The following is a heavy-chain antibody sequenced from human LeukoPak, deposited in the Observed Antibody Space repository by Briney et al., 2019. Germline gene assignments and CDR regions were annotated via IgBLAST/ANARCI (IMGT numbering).Heavy chain of an antibody. V-gene: IGHV3-33*01. CDR3: ARDRGSDDPIDY. CDR1: GFTFNKYG. Sequence: GGSLRLSCAASGFTFNKYGMHWVRQAPGKGLEWMAVIWHDGRNKYYADSVRGRFTISRDNSKNTLYLQMNSLRAEDTAVYYCARDRGSDDPIDYWGQGTLVTVSS. CDR2: IWHDGRNK. J-gene: IGHJ4*02. D-gene: IGHD2-15*01.